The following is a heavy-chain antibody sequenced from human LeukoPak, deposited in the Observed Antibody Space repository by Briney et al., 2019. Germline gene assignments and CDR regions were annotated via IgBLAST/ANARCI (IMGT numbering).Heavy chain of an antibody. CDR2: IWNDGTNR. V-gene: IGHV3-33*06. Sequence: TGGSLRLSCAASGFTFSHYGMHWVRQAPGKGLEWVAVIWNDGTNRYYGDSVKGRFTISRDDSKNTVYLQMNGLRAGDTAVYYCAKDAQRGFDNSNSLEYWGQGTLVTVSS. CDR1: GFTFSHYG. CDR3: AKDAQRGFDNSNSLEY. D-gene: IGHD4-11*01. J-gene: IGHJ4*02.